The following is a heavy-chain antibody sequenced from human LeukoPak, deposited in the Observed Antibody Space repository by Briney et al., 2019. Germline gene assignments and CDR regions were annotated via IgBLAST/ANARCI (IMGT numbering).Heavy chain of an antibody. V-gene: IGHV3-48*03. CDR1: GFTFSTYE. D-gene: IGHD3-10*01. CDR2: ITDSGRTI. J-gene: IGHJ6*03. Sequence: SGGSLRLSCAASGFTFSTYEMNWVRQAPGKGLEWVSYITDSGRTIYYADSVKGRFTISRDNAKNSLYLQMNSLRAEDTAMYYCARKGGSGSHYYYYYMDVWGKGTTVTISS. CDR3: ARKGGSGSHYYYYYMDV.